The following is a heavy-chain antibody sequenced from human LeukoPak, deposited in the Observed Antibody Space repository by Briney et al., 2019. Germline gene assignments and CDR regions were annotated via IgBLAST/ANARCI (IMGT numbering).Heavy chain of an antibody. J-gene: IGHJ4*02. CDR2: INHSGST. CDR1: GGSFSGYY. CDR3: ARGGAAGPKGRRFFGY. Sequence: PSETLSLTCAVYGGSFSGYYWSWIRQPPGKGLEWIGEINHSGSTNYNPSLKSRVTISVDTSKNQFSLKLSSVTAADTAVYYCARGGAAGPKGRRFFGYWGQGTLVTVSS. D-gene: IGHD6-13*01. V-gene: IGHV4-34*01.